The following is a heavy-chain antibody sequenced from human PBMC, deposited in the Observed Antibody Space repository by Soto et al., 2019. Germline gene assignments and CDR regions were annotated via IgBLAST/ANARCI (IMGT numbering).Heavy chain of an antibody. Sequence: GGSLRLSCAASGFTFSSYAMSWVRQAPGKGLEWVSAISGSGGSTYYADSVKGRFTISRDNSKNTLYLQMNSLRAEATAVYYCAKDSPAREPDDKTDYGDYGRLDYWGQGTLVTVSS. D-gene: IGHD4-17*01. CDR3: AKDSPAREPDDKTDYGDYGRLDY. J-gene: IGHJ4*02. CDR1: GFTFSSYA. V-gene: IGHV3-23*01. CDR2: ISGSGGST.